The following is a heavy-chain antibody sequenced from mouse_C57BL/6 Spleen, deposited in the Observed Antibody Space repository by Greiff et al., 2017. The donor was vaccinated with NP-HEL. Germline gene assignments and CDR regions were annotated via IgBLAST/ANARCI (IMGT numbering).Heavy chain of an antibody. J-gene: IGHJ4*01. CDR2: IDPETGGT. CDR3: TRSYYGSLYAMDY. D-gene: IGHD1-1*01. V-gene: IGHV1-15*01. CDR1: GYTFTDYE. Sequence: QVQLKQSGAELVRPGASVTLSCKASGYTFTDYEMHWVKQTPVHGLEWIGAIDPETGGTAYNQKFKGKAILTADKSSSTAYMELRSLTSEDSAVYYCTRSYYGSLYAMDYWGQGTSVTVSS.